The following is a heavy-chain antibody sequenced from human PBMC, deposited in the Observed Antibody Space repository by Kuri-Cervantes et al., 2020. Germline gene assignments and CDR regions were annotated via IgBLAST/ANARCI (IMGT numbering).Heavy chain of an antibody. V-gene: IGHV1-8*01. CDR2: MNPNSGNT. CDR3: ARVRYAPDRPKCSGGSCYYTYYHGMDV. D-gene: IGHD2-15*01. J-gene: IGHJ6*02. CDR1: AYTFTSYD. Sequence: ASVKVSCKASAYTFTSYDINWVRQATGQGPEWMGWMNPNSGNTGYAQKFRGRVSMTRNTSISTAYMELSSLRSEDTAVYYCARVRYAPDRPKCSGGSCYYTYYHGMDVWGQGTAVTVSS.